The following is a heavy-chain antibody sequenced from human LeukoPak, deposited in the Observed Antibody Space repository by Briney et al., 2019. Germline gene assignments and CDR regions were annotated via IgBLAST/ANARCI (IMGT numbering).Heavy chain of an antibody. CDR1: GYTLTELS. D-gene: IGHD3-10*01. Sequence: ASVKVSCKVSGYTLTELSMHWVRQAPGKGREWMGGFDPEDGETIYAQKFQGRVTMTEDTSTDTAYMELSSLRSEDTAVYYCATDILYGSGSYTDYWGQGTLVTVSS. V-gene: IGHV1-24*01. CDR3: ATDILYGSGSYTDY. J-gene: IGHJ4*02. CDR2: FDPEDGET.